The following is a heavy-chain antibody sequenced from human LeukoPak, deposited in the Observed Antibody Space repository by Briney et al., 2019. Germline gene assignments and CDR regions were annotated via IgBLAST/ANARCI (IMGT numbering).Heavy chain of an antibody. CDR1: GFTLSNYA. D-gene: IGHD4-11*01. V-gene: IGHV3-30*04. CDR2: ISNDGNHK. CDR3: ARGYSNGRY. Sequence: GKSLRLSCAASGFTLSNYAMHWVREAPGKGLEWVAIISNDGNHKYYADSVKGRLTISRDNAKNSLYLQMNSLRAEDTAVYYCARGYSNGRYWGQGTLVTVSS. J-gene: IGHJ4*02.